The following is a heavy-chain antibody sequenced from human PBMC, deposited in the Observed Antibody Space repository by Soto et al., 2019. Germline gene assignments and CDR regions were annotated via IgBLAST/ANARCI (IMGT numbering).Heavy chain of an antibody. CDR1: GGSISSGGYY. Sequence: QVQLQESGPGLVKPSQTLSLTCTVSGGSISSGGYYWSWIRQHPGKVLEWIGYIYYSGSTYYNPSLKSRVTISVDTSKNQFSLKLSSVTAADTAVYYCAREGVRGVITQGYFDYWGQGTLVTVSS. V-gene: IGHV4-31*03. CDR3: AREGVRGVITQGYFDY. D-gene: IGHD3-10*01. CDR2: IYYSGST. J-gene: IGHJ4*02.